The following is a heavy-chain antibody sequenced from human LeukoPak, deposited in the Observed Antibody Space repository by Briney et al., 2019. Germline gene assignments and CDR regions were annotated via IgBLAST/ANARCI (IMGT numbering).Heavy chain of an antibody. V-gene: IGHV1-8*02. CDR3: ARVDCSSTSCYLFDY. D-gene: IGHD2-2*01. CDR2: MNPNSGNT. J-gene: IGHJ4*02. Sequence: ASVKVSCKASGYTFTSYGISWVRQAPGQGLEWMGWMNPNSGNTGYAQKFQGRVTMTRNTSISTAYMELNSLRSEDTAVYYCARVDCSSTSCYLFDYWGQGTLVTVSS. CDR1: GYTFTSYG.